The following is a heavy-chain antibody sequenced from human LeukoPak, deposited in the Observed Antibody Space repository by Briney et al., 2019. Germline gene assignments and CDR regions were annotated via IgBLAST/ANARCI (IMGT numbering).Heavy chain of an antibody. V-gene: IGHV3-30*02. D-gene: IGHD2-15*01. CDR3: AKEPPAAPPNDYYYYYMDV. CDR1: GLTFSDEY. J-gene: IGHJ6*03. Sequence: GGSLRLSCAASGLTFSDEYMSWIRQAPGKGLEWVAFIRFDGNNKYYADSVKGRFTISRDNSKNTLYLQMNSLRPEDTAVYYCAKEPPAAPPNDYYYYYMDVWGKGTTVTVSS. CDR2: IRFDGNNK.